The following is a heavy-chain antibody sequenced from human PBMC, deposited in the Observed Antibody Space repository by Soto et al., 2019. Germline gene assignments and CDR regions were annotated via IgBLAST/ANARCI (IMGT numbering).Heavy chain of an antibody. CDR3: ARGSLEPLRPRLRNDY. Sequence: PGGSLRLSCAASGFTFSSYGMHWVRQAPGKGLEWVAVIWYDGSNKYYADSVKGRFTISRDNSKNTLYLQMNSLRAEDTAVYYCARGSLEPLRPRLRNDYWGQGTLVTVSS. J-gene: IGHJ4*02. CDR2: IWYDGSNK. D-gene: IGHD1-1*01. V-gene: IGHV3-33*01. CDR1: GFTFSSYG.